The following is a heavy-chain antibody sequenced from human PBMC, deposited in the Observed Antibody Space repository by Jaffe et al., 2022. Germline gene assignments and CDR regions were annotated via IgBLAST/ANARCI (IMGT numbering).Heavy chain of an antibody. V-gene: IGHV3-49*03. D-gene: IGHD5-18*01. CDR3: SSGSTLRVDTWSPFDY. Sequence: EVLLVESGGGLVQPGRSLRLSCTTSGFTFGDHAMSWFRQAPGKGLEWIGFIRSKTYGGTIEYAASVKGRFTISRDDSNSIAYLQMNSLKTEDTAVYYCSSGSTLRVDTWSPFDYWGQGTLVTVSS. CDR2: IRSKTYGGTI. J-gene: IGHJ4*02. CDR1: GFTFGDHA.